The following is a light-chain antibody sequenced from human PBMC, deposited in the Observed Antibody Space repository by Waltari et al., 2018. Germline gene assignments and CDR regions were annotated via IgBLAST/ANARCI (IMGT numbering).Light chain of an antibody. CDR3: MQGLQMVT. CDR2: LGS. Sequence: DIVLTQSPLSLLVPTGVMASISCRSSQSLLHTNGYNYVEWYLQKPGQSPQLLIYLGSHRASGVPDRFSGSGSGTDFTLKISRVEAEDVGVYYCMQGLQMVTFGGGTRVEI. CDR1: QSLLHTNGYNY. V-gene: IGKV2-28*01. J-gene: IGKJ4*01.